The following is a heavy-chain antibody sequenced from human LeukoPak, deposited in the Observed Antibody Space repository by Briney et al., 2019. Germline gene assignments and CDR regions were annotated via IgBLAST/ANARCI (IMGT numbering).Heavy chain of an antibody. J-gene: IGHJ4*02. D-gene: IGHD3-16*02. CDR1: GGSISSSSYY. CDR3: ARRSGTDYVWGSYRYTFDY. Sequence: PSETLSLTCTVSGGSISSSSYYWGWIRQPPEKGLEWIGSIYYSGSTYYNPSLKSRVTISVDTSKNQFSLKLSSVTAADTAVYYCARRSGTDYVWGSYRYTFDYWGQGTLVTVSS. V-gene: IGHV4-39*01. CDR2: IYYSGST.